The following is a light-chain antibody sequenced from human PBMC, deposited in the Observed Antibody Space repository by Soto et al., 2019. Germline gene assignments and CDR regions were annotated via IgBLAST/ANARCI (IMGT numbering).Light chain of an antibody. CDR3: SSHTSSSPHLV. J-gene: IGLJ2*01. CDR1: SSDVGGYNY. V-gene: IGLV2-14*01. CDR2: DVS. Sequence: QSALTQPASVSGSPGQSVTISCTGTSSDVGGYNYVSWYQQHTGKAPKLMIYDVSNRPSGVTNRFSGSRSGNTASLAISGLQAEDLGDCYCSSHTSSSPHLVFGGGTKLTVL.